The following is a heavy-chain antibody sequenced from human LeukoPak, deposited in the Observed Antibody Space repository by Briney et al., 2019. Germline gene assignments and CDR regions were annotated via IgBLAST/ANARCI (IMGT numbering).Heavy chain of an antibody. V-gene: IGHV3-21*01. CDR2: ISSSSSYI. Sequence: GGSLRLSCAASGFTFSSYSMNWVRQAPGKGLEWVSSISSSSSYIYYADSVKGRFTISRDNAKNSLYLQMNSLRAEDTAVYYCAREGSYYYDSSGYYYPDYWGQGTLVTVSS. J-gene: IGHJ4*02. CDR1: GFTFSSYS. D-gene: IGHD3-22*01. CDR3: AREGSYYYDSSGYYYPDY.